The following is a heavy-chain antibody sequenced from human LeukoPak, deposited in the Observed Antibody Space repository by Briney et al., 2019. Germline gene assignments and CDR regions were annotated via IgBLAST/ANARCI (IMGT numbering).Heavy chain of an antibody. CDR1: GFTFSSHW. V-gene: IGHV3-30*03. CDR3: ARGSYGDLN. Sequence: GGSLRLSCAASGFTFSSHWMHWVRQAPGKGLEWVAVISYDGSQKYHADSVKGRFTISRDNSKNTLSLQMNSLRAEDTAVYYCARGSYGDLNWGQGTLVTVSS. J-gene: IGHJ4*02. D-gene: IGHD4-17*01. CDR2: ISYDGSQK.